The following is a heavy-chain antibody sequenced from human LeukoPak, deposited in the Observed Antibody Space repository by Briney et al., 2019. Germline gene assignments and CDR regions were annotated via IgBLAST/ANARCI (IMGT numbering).Heavy chain of an antibody. CDR2: INPNSGGT. CDR3: ARARGMYSSNDY. CDR1: GYTFTGYY. Sequence: ASVKVSCKASGYTFTGYYMHWVRRAPGQGLEWMGWINPNSGGTNYAQKFQGRVTMTRDTSISTAYMELSRLRSDDTAVYYCARARGMYSSNDYWGQGTLVTVSS. J-gene: IGHJ4*02. D-gene: IGHD6-13*01. V-gene: IGHV1-2*02.